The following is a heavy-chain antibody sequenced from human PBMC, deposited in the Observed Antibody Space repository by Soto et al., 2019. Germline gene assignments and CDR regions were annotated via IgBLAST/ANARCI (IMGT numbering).Heavy chain of an antibody. CDR3: ARAALGGDYQYYYYGMDV. D-gene: IGHD4-17*01. CDR1: GYTLTSYY. CDR2: INPSGGST. J-gene: IGHJ6*02. V-gene: IGHV1-46*01. Sequence: ASVKVSCKASGYTLTSYYMHWVRQAPGQGLEWMGIINPSGGSTSYAQKFQGRVTMTRDTSTSTVYMELSSLRSEDTAVYYCARAALGGDYQYYYYGMDVWGQGTTVTVSS.